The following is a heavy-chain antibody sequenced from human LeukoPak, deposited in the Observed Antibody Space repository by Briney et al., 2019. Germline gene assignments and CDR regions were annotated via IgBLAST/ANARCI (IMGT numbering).Heavy chain of an antibody. CDR3: TTEMATIYGVDY. CDR1: GFTFSNAW. Sequence: GGSLRLSCAASGFTFSNAWMSWVRQAPGKGLEWVGRIKSKTDGGTTDYAAPVKGRFTISRDDSKNSLYLQMNSLKTEDTAVYYCTTEMATIYGVDYWGQGTLVTVSS. V-gene: IGHV3-15*01. J-gene: IGHJ4*02. D-gene: IGHD5-24*01. CDR2: IKSKTDGGTT.